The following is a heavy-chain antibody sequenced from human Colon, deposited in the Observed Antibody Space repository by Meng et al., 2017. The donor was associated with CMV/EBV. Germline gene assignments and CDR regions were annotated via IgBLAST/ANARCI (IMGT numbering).Heavy chain of an antibody. J-gene: IGHJ4*02. CDR1: GFTFSQYD. CDR3: ARVVATSRLGIFNS. Sequence: GESLKISCVTSGFTFSQYDVSWVRQAPGKGLEWISHSGFRGGNIFYADSVKGRFTVSRDTSSSTLYLQMNSLKAEDTAVYYCARVVATSRLGIFNSWGQGTRVTVSS. V-gene: IGHV3-23*01. D-gene: IGHD5-12*01. CDR2: SGFRGGNI.